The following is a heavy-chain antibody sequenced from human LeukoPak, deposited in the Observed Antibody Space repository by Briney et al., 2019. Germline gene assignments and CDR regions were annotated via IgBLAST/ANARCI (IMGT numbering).Heavy chain of an antibody. CDR1: GFTFSSYG. D-gene: IGHD2-2*01. CDR2: ISSSSSHI. Sequence: GGSLRLSCAASGFTFSSYGMNWARQAPGKGLEWVSSISSSSSHIYYADSVKGRFTISRDNAKNSLYLQMNSLRAEDTAVYYCARDTTPGRYCSTISCYPPGYWGQGTLVTVSS. CDR3: ARDTTPGRYCSTISCYPPGY. V-gene: IGHV3-21*01. J-gene: IGHJ4*02.